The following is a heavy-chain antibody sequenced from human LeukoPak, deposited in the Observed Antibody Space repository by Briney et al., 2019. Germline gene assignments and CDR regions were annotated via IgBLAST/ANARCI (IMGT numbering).Heavy chain of an antibody. D-gene: IGHD4-11*01. CDR2: ISSSSSYI. V-gene: IGHV3-21*01. J-gene: IGHJ6*03. CDR1: GFTFSSYS. Sequence: GGSLRLSCAASGFTFSSYSMNWVRQAPGKGLEWVSSISSSSSYIYYADSVKGRFTISRDNAKNSLYLQMNSLRAEDTAVYYCARVVTTGYYMDVWGKGTTVTVSS. CDR3: ARVVTTGYYMDV.